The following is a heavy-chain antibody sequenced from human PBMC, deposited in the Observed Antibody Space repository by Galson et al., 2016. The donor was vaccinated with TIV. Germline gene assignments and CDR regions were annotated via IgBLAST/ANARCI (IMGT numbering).Heavy chain of an antibody. Sequence: SLRLSCAASGFTFSTFAMNWVRQAPGKGLEWVSVISGSGGTTYYADSVKGRFTVSRDNSKNTLYVQMNSMRAEDTAVYYCAKGYEGFNDAFDIWGRGTMVTGCS. D-gene: IGHD5-18*01. CDR1: GFTFSTFA. J-gene: IGHJ3*02. V-gene: IGHV3-23*01. CDR3: AKGYEGFNDAFDI. CDR2: ISGSGGTT.